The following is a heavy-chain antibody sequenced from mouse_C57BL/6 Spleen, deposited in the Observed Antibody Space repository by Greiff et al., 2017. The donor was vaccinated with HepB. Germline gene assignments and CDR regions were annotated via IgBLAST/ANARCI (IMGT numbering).Heavy chain of an antibody. V-gene: IGHV1-82*01. D-gene: IGHD3-2*02. J-gene: IGHJ3*01. CDR1: GYAFSSSW. CDR2: IYPGDGDT. CDR3: ARGAQATTY. Sequence: VKLMESGPELVKPGASVKISCKASGYAFSSSWMNWVKQRPGKGLEWIGRIYPGDGDTNYNGKFKGKATLTADKSSSTAYMQLSSLTSEDSAVYFCARGAQATTYWGQGTLVTVSA.